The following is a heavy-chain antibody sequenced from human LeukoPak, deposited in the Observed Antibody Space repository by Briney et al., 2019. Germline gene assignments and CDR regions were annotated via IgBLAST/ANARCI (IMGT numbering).Heavy chain of an antibody. J-gene: IGHJ5*02. Sequence: SETLSLTCTVSGGSISSGTYHWSWIRQYPEKGLEWIGHISYGGTTYYNPSLKSQVTISLDTSRNHFSLKLNSVTAADTAVYYCARGAYPSAWFDPWGQGTLVTVSS. D-gene: IGHD6-25*01. V-gene: IGHV4-31*01. CDR3: ARGAYPSAWFDP. CDR1: GGSISSGTYH. CDR2: ISYGGTT.